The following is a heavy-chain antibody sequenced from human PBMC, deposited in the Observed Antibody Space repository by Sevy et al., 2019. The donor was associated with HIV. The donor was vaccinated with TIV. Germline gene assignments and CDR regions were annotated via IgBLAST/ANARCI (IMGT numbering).Heavy chain of an antibody. D-gene: IGHD6-13*01. CDR1: GFTFSSYA. CDR2: ISYDGSNK. V-gene: IGHV3-30-3*01. Sequence: GVSLRLSCAASGFTFSSYAMHWVRQAPGKGLEWVAVISYDGSNKYYADSVKGRFTISRDNSKNTLYLQMNSLRAEDTAVYYCARENPPYSSSWYEGVSFDYWGQGTLVTVSS. J-gene: IGHJ4*02. CDR3: ARENPPYSSSWYEGVSFDY.